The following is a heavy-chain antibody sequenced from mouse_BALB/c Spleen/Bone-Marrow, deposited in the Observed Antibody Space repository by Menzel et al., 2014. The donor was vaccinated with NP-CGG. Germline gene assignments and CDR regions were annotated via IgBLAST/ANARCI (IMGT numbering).Heavy chain of an antibody. Sequence: EVKLMESGGGLVQPGGSLKLSCATSGFTFTDYYMNWVRQPPGKALEWLGFIRNKAYSYTTEYSASVKGRFTISRDNSQSILYLQMNTLRAGDSATYYCARDMGGLLFDYWGQGTTLTVSS. CDR1: GFTFTDYY. CDR3: ARDMGGLLFDY. CDR2: IRNKAYSYTT. J-gene: IGHJ2*01. D-gene: IGHD2-3*01. V-gene: IGHV7-3*02.